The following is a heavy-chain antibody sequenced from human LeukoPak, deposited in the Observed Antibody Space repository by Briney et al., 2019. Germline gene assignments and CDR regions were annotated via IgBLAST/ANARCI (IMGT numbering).Heavy chain of an antibody. Sequence: GGSLRLSCAASGFTVSSNYMSWVRQAPGKGLEWVSVIYSGGSTYYADSAKGRFTISRDNSKNTLYLQMNSLRAEDTAVYYCARDPIGDYYDVPGLGIWGQGTMVTVSS. CDR1: GFTVSSNY. D-gene: IGHD3-22*01. CDR2: IYSGGST. J-gene: IGHJ3*02. CDR3: ARDPIGDYYDVPGLGI. V-gene: IGHV3-53*01.